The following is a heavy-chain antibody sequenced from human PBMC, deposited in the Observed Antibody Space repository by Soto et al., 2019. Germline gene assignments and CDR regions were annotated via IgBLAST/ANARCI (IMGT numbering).Heavy chain of an antibody. J-gene: IGHJ4*02. V-gene: IGHV3-30-3*01. Sequence: GGSLRLSCAASGFTFSSYAMHWVRQAPGKGLEWVAVISYDGSNKYYADSVKGRFTISRDNSKNTLYLQMNSLRAEDTAVYYCARDPSEEGYSYGPLFDYWGQGTLVTVSS. CDR3: ARDPSEEGYSYGPLFDY. D-gene: IGHD5-18*01. CDR2: ISYDGSNK. CDR1: GFTFSSYA.